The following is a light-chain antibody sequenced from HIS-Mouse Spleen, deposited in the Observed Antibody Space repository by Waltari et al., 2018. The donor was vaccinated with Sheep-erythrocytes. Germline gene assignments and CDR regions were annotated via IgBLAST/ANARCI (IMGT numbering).Light chain of an antibody. Sequence: SYELTQPPSVSVSPGQTASITCSGDKLGDKYACWYQQKPGQSPVLVIYQDSKRPSGVPEGFSGSNPGNTATLTISGTQAMDEADYYCQAWDSSTAVFGGGTKLTVL. CDR2: QDS. J-gene: IGLJ2*01. V-gene: IGLV3-1*01. CDR1: KLGDKY. CDR3: QAWDSSTAV.